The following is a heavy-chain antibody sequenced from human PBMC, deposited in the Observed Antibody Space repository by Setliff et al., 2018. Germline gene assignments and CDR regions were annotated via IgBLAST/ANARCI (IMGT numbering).Heavy chain of an antibody. Sequence: SETLSLTCTVSGGSISGYYWSWIRQPPGKGLEWIAYIFNNVETNYNPSLKSRVTISMDSSQNQFSLRLSSVTAADTAVYYCARHPREGLSGSYKFDYWGRGTLVTVSS. CDR3: ARHPREGLSGSYKFDY. CDR2: IFNNVET. V-gene: IGHV4-59*08. CDR1: GGSISGYY. J-gene: IGHJ4*02. D-gene: IGHD2-15*01.